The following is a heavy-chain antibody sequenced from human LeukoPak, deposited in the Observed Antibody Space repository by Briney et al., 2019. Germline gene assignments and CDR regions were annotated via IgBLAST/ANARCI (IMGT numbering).Heavy chain of an antibody. Sequence: PSETLSLTPTVSGGSISSYYWSWIRQPPGKGLEWIGYIYSSGTTNYSPSLKSRVTISVDTSKNQFSLKLNSVTAADTAVYYCAREVLVHYDLLTACRSYFDFWGQGTLVTVSS. CDR3: AREVLVHYDLLTACRSYFDF. J-gene: IGHJ4*02. V-gene: IGHV4-59*01. CDR1: GGSISSYY. CDR2: IYSSGTT. D-gene: IGHD3-9*01.